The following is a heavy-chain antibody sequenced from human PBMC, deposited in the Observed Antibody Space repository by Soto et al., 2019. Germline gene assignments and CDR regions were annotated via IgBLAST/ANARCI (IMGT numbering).Heavy chain of an antibody. V-gene: IGHV4-59*01. D-gene: IGHD1-26*01. Sequence: WTWSRQPPGKGLEWIGYIYYNGSTYYNPSLKSRVTISADTSKNQFSLNLSSVTAADTAVYYCARARIAGACFFDDWGQGTLVTVSS. CDR3: ARARIAGACFFDD. J-gene: IGHJ4*02. CDR2: IYYNGST.